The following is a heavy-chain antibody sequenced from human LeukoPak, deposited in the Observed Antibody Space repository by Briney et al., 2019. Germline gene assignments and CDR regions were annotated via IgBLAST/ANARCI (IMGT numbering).Heavy chain of an antibody. Sequence: GGSLRLSCAASGFTVSSNYMSWVRQAPGKGLEWVSVIYSGGSTYYADSVKGRFTISRDNSKNTLYLQMNSLRAEDTAVYYCARDATLGIAAAGPHYYYYGMDVLGQGNTVTVSS. D-gene: IGHD6-13*01. CDR2: IYSGGST. V-gene: IGHV3-66*01. CDR3: ARDATLGIAAAGPHYYYYGMDV. J-gene: IGHJ6*02. CDR1: GFTVSSNY.